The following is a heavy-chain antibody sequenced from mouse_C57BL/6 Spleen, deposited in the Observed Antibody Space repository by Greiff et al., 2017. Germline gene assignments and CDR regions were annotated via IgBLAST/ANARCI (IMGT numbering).Heavy chain of an antibody. CDR2: IYPGSGNT. CDR3: ARPLRNYGYFDV. J-gene: IGHJ1*03. CDR1: GYSFTSYY. Sequence: VQLQESGPELVKPGASVKISCKASGYSFTSYYIHWVKQRPGQGLEWIGWIYPGSGNTKYNEKFKGKATLTADTSSSTAYMQLSSLTSEDSAVYYCARPLRNYGYFDVWGTGTTVTVSS. V-gene: IGHV1-66*01.